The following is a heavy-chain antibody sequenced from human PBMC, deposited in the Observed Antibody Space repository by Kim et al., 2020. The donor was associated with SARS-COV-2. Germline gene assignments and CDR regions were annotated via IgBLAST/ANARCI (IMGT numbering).Heavy chain of an antibody. Sequence: SETLSLTCAVYGGSFSGYYWSWIRQPPGKGLEWIGEINHSGSTNYNPSLKSRVTISVDTSKNQFSLKLSSVTAADTAVYYCARGRVAVAGTRIRYYGMDVWGQGTTVTVSS. D-gene: IGHD6-19*01. CDR1: GGSFSGYY. CDR2: INHSGST. V-gene: IGHV4-34*01. CDR3: ARGRVAVAGTRIRYYGMDV. J-gene: IGHJ6*02.